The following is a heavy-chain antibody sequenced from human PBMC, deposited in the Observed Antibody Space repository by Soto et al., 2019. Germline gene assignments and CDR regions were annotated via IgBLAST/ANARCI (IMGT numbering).Heavy chain of an antibody. J-gene: IGHJ2*01. CDR2: ISYDGSNK. CDR3: ARDARTTVTERGVWYFDL. V-gene: IGHV3-30-3*01. Sequence: QVQLVESGGGVVQPGRSLRLSCAASGFTFSNYAIHRVRQAPGKGLEWVALISYDGSNKYYAGSVKGRFTISRDNSKNTLYLQMNSLTAEDTAVYYCARDARTTVTERGVWYFDLWGRGTLVTVSS. CDR1: GFTFSNYA. D-gene: IGHD4-17*01.